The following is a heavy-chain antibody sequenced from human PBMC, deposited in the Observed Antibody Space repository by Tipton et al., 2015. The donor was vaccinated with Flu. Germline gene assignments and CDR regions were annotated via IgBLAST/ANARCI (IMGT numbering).Heavy chain of an antibody. CDR2: IYNSQYT. Sequence: GAFFTSYYWNWIRQPPGKGLEWIGYIYNSQYTKHNPSLKSRVTISVDTSKKQFSLQLRSVTAADTAVYYCARDPSLGMPDYFDYWGQGTLVTASS. V-gene: IGHV4-59*12. J-gene: IGHJ4*02. CDR1: GAFFTSYY. CDR3: ARDPSLGMPDYFDY. D-gene: IGHD2-2*01.